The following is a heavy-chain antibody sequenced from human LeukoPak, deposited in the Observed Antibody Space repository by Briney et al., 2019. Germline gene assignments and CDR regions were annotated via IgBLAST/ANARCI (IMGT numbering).Heavy chain of an antibody. CDR3: ARRTGSGTYYSLFFDY. J-gene: IGHJ4*02. CDR1: GYRFTAYW. D-gene: IGHD1-26*01. Sequence: GESLKISCKASGYRFTAYWIGWVRPMPGQGLEWMGVIYPADSDTTYSPSFQGQVTISADKSNNIAYLEWDSLKASDSATYYCARRTGSGTYYSLFFDYWGQGALVTVSS. V-gene: IGHV5-51*01. CDR2: IYPADSDT.